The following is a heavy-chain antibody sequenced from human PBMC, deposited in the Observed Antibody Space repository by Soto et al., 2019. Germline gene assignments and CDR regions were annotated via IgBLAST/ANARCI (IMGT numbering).Heavy chain of an antibody. Sequence: EVQLVESGGGLVKPGGSLRLSCAASGFTFSSYSMNWVRQAPGKGLEWVSSISSSSSYIYYADSVKGLFTISRDNAKNSLYLQMNSLRAEDTAVYYCARAGKVVVPAAIVGWFDPWGQGTLVTVSS. D-gene: IGHD2-2*01. J-gene: IGHJ5*02. V-gene: IGHV3-21*01. CDR2: ISSSSSYI. CDR1: GFTFSSYS. CDR3: ARAGKVVVPAAIVGWFDP.